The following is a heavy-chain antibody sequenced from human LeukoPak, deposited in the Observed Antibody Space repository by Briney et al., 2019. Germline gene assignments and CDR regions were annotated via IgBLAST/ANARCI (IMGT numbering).Heavy chain of an antibody. CDR2: ISGSGGST. J-gene: IGHJ4*02. CDR1: GFTFSSYA. CDR3: ARDWDASFWSGYYIGRSTPDFDY. V-gene: IGHV3-23*01. Sequence: PGGSLRLSCAASGFTFSSYAMSWVRQAPGKGLEWVSAISGSGGSTYYADSVKGRFTISRDNSKNTLYLQMNSLRAEDTAVYYCARDWDASFWSGYYIGRSTPDFDYWGQGTLVTVSS. D-gene: IGHD3-3*01.